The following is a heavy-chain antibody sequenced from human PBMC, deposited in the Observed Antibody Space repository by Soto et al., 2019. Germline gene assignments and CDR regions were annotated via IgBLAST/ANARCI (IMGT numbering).Heavy chain of an antibody. CDR3: AREGASGFGMDV. Sequence: PSETLSLTCNVSGGSIRSNYWSWIRQPAGKALEWIGRIYTSGTTNYNPSLKSRATMLIDTSKNQFSLILSSVTAADTGVYYCAREGASGFGMDVWGQGTTVPVSS. J-gene: IGHJ6*02. V-gene: IGHV4-4*07. CDR1: GGSIRSNY. CDR2: IYTSGTT. D-gene: IGHD1-26*01.